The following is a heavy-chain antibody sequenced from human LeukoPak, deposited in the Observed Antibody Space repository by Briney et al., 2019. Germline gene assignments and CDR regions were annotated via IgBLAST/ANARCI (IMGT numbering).Heavy chain of an antibody. CDR1: GYTFTSYD. CDR3: ARGRVAARSPSCLGY. V-gene: IGHV1-8*01. Sequence: ASVKVSCTASGYTFTSYDINWVRQATGQGLEWMGWTNPNSGNTGYAQKFQGRVTMTRNTSISTAYMELSSLRSEDTAVYYCARGRVAARSPSCLGYWGQGTLVTVSS. CDR2: TNPNSGNT. J-gene: IGHJ4*02. D-gene: IGHD6-6*01.